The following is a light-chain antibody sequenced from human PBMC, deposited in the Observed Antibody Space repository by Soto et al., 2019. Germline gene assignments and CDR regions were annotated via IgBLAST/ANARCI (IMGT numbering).Light chain of an antibody. CDR1: SSDVGGYDY. J-gene: IGLJ1*01. V-gene: IGLV2-14*01. CDR2: EVT. Sequence: VLTQPASVSGSPGQSITISCTGTSSDVGGYDYVSWYQQHPGKAPKFMIYEVTNRPSGVSHRFSGSKSGNTASLTISGLQAEDEADYYCSSYTTTSTYVFGTGTKVTVL. CDR3: SSYTTTSTYV.